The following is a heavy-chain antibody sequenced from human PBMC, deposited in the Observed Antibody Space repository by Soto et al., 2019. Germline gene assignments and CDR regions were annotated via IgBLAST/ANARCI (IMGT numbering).Heavy chain of an antibody. Sequence: GESLKISCKGSGDRFTSDWIGWVRQMPGKGLEWMGIIYPGDSDTRYSPSFQGQVTISADKSISTAYLQWSSLKASDTAMYYCAGGGVRGVITRTRDYYGMDVWGQGTTVTVSS. V-gene: IGHV5-51*01. CDR1: GDRFTSDW. J-gene: IGHJ6*02. D-gene: IGHD3-10*01. CDR2: IYPGDSDT. CDR3: AGGGVRGVITRTRDYYGMDV.